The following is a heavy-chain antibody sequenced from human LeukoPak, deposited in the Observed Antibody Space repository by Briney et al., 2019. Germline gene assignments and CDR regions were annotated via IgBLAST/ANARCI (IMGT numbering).Heavy chain of an antibody. CDR2: IYYSGST. V-gene: IGHV4-59*01. Sequence: SETLSLTCTASGGSISTYYWSWIRQPPGKGLEWIGYIYYSGSTNYNPSLKSRVTISVDTSKNQFSLKLSSVTAADTAVYYCARWAITGTTLGADYWGQGILVTVSS. D-gene: IGHD1-7*01. J-gene: IGHJ4*02. CDR3: ARWAITGTTLGADY. CDR1: GGSISTYY.